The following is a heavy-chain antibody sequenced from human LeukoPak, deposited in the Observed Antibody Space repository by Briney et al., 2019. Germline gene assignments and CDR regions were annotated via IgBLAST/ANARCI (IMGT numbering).Heavy chain of an antibody. J-gene: IGHJ4*02. CDR1: GFTFSGFW. V-gene: IGHV3-7*03. CDR2: IKQDGSKK. Sequence: GGSLRLSCAVSGFTFSGFWMSWSRQAPGKGLEWVANIKQDGSKKNYVDSVKGRFTISRDNAKNSLYLQMNSLRAEDTAVYYCATPLDYYDTSGYHQGGDWGQGTLVTVSS. D-gene: IGHD3-22*01. CDR3: ATPLDYYDTSGYHQGGD.